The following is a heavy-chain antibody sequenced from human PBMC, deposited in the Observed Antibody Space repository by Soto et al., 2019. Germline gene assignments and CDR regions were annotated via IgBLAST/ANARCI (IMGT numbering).Heavy chain of an antibody. J-gene: IGHJ1*01. CDR2: INPNSGGT. Sequence: GASVKVSCKASGYTFTGYYMHWVRQAPGQGLEWMGWINPNSGGTNYAQKFQGWITMTRDTSISTAYMELSRLRSDDTAVYYCARGFFHNPIVGVVLLGRPAYWGQGTLVTVSS. D-gene: IGHD3-3*01. V-gene: IGHV1-2*04. CDR1: GYTFTGYY. CDR3: ARGFFHNPIVGVVLLGRPAY.